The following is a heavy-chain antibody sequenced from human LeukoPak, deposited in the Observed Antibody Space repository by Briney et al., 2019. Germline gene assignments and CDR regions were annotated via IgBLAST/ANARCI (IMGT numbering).Heavy chain of an antibody. V-gene: IGHV3-30-3*01. CDR2: ISYDGSNK. D-gene: IGHD2-15*01. Sequence: GSLRLSCAASGFTFSSYAMHWVRQAPGKGLEWVTVISYDGSNKYYADSVKGRFTISRDNSKNTLYLQMNSLRAEDTAVYYCARDGGSFFDYWGQGTLVTVSS. CDR3: ARDGGSFFDY. CDR1: GFTFSSYA. J-gene: IGHJ4*02.